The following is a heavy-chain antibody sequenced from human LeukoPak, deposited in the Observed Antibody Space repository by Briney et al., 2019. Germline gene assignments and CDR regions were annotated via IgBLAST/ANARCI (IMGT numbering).Heavy chain of an antibody. CDR3: ARLRTPRVRGVPRYFDY. V-gene: IGHV4-34*01. CDR2: INHSGST. Sequence: SETLSLTCAVYGGSFSGYYWSWIRQPPGKGLEWIGEINHSGSTNYNPSLKSRVTISVDTSKNQFSLKLSSVTAADTAVYYCARLRTPRVRGVPRYFDYWGQGTLVTVS. CDR1: GGSFSGYY. J-gene: IGHJ4*02. D-gene: IGHD3-10*01.